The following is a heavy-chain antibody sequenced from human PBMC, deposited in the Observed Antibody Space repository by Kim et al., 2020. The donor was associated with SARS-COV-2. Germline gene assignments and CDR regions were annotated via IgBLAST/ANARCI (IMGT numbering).Heavy chain of an antibody. J-gene: IGHJ4*02. CDR2: ISAYNGNT. D-gene: IGHD3-10*01. CDR1: GYTFTSYG. V-gene: IGHV1-18*04. CDR3: ARDERTMVRGVRTLFDY. Sequence: ASVKVSCKASGYTFTSYGISWVRQAPGQGLEWMGWISAYNGNTNYAQKLQGRVTMTTDTSTSTAYMELRSLRSDDTAVYYCARDERTMVRGVRTLFDYWGQGTLVTVSS.